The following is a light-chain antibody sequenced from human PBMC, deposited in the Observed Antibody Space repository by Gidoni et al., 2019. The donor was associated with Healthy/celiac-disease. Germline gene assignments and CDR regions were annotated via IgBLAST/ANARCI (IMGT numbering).Light chain of an antibody. CDR3: QAWDTNAV. V-gene: IGLV3-1*01. CDR2: QDN. Sequence: SSELTQPPSVSVSPGQTASITCSGNKLGAKYACWYQQKPGQSPVLVIYQDNKRPSGIPERFSGSNSGNTATLTISGTQAMDEADYYCQAWDTNAVFGGGTKLTVL. J-gene: IGLJ3*02. CDR1: KLGAKY.